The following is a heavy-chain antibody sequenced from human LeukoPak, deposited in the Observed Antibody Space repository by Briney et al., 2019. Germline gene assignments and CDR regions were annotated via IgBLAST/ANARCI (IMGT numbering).Heavy chain of an antibody. V-gene: IGHV1-18*01. Sequence: GASVKVSCKASGYTFTSYGISWVRQAPGQGLEWMGWISAYNGNTNYAQKLQGRVTMTTDTSTSTAYMELRSLRSEDTAVYYCARADFWSGYYLPHGGYWGQGTLVTVSS. CDR1: GYTFTSYG. J-gene: IGHJ4*02. CDR2: ISAYNGNT. D-gene: IGHD3-3*01. CDR3: ARADFWSGYYLPHGGY.